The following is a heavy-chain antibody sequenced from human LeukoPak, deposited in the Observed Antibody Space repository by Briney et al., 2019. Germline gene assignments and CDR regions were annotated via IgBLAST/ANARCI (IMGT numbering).Heavy chain of an antibody. CDR3: ATLTMVRGGRGGTSMDWFDP. V-gene: IGHV4-31*03. CDR2: IYYSGST. Sequence: PSETLSLTCTVSGGSISSGGYYWSWIRQHPGKGLEWIGYIYYSGSTYYNPSLKSRVTISVDTSKNQFSLKLSSVTAADTAVYYCATLTMVRGGRGGTSMDWFDPWGQGTLVTVSS. D-gene: IGHD3-10*01. CDR1: GGSISSGGYY. J-gene: IGHJ5*02.